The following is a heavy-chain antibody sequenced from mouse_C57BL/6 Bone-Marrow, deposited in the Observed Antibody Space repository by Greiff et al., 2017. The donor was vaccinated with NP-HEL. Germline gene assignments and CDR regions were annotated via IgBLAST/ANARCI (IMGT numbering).Heavy chain of an antibody. J-gene: IGHJ2*01. D-gene: IGHD2-5*01. CDR2: ISSGGSYT. V-gene: IGHV5-6*01. CDR1: GFTFSSYG. CDR3: ARHYYSNYFDY. Sequence: EVMLVESGGDLVKPGGSLKLSCAASGFTFSSYGMSLVRPTPDKRLEWVATISSGGSYTYYPDSVKGRFTISRDNAKNTLYLQMSSLKSEDTAMYYCARHYYSNYFDYWGQGTTLTVSS.